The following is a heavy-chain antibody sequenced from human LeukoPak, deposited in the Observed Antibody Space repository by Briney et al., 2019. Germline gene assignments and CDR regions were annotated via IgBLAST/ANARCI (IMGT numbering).Heavy chain of an antibody. J-gene: IGHJ3*02. V-gene: IGHV4-39*07. Sequence: PSETLSLTCTVSGGSISSSSYYWGWIRQPPGKGLEWIGSIYYSGSTYYNPSLKSRVTISVDTSKNQFSLKPSSVTAADTAVYYCARGVAALWDDAFDIWGQGTMVIVSS. CDR2: IYYSGST. CDR1: GGSISSSSYY. D-gene: IGHD6-13*01. CDR3: ARGVAALWDDAFDI.